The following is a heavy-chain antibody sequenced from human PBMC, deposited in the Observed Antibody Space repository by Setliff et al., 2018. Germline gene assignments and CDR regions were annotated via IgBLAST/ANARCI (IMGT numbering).Heavy chain of an antibody. J-gene: IGHJ4*02. CDR1: GGSISSSTYY. V-gene: IGHV4-39*07. D-gene: IGHD3-22*01. CDR2: IYYSGST. Sequence: KTSETLSLTCTVSGGSISSSTYYWGWIRQPPGKGLEWIGSIYYSGSTYYNPSLKSRVTFSIDTSKNQFSLKLSSVTAADTAVYYCARGATMIVVPDYFDSWGQGTLVTVSS. CDR3: ARGATMIVVPDYFDS.